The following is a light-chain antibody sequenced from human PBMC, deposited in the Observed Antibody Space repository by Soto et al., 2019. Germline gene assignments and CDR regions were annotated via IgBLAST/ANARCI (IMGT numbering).Light chain of an antibody. J-gene: IGLJ3*02. CDR1: SSDVGYYNL. CDR2: EVS. V-gene: IGLV2-23*02. Sequence: QSALTQPASVSGSPGQSITISCTGGSSDVGYYNLVSWYQQHPGKAPKLIIYEVSNRPSGVSNRFSGSKSGNTASLTISGLQAEDEHYYYCCTYAGSRHWLFGGGTQLTVL. CDR3: CTYAGSRHWL.